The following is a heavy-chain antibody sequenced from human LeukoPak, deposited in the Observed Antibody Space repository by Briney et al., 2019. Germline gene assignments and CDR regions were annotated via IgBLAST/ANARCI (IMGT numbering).Heavy chain of an antibody. D-gene: IGHD5-12*01. CDR2: IIGSSGST. J-gene: IGHJ4*02. CDR1: GFTFSNYA. CDR3: AKGGYDYVEIGYFDY. V-gene: IGHV3-23*01. Sequence: GGSLRLSCAASGFTFSNYAMSWVRQAPGKGLEWVSVIIGSSGSTLYADSVKGRFTISRDNSKNTLYLQMNSLRAEDTAVYYCAKGGYDYVEIGYFDYWGQGTLVTVSS.